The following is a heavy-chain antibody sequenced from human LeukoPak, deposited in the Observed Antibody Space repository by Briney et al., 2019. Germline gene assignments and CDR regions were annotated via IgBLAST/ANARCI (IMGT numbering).Heavy chain of an antibody. V-gene: IGHV4-38-2*02. CDR3: VRDPPDY. CDR2: IYHDGST. CDR1: GYSISSSAY. Sequence: SETLSLTCAVSGYSISSSAYWGCIRQPPGKGLQWIGCIYHDGSTYYNPSLQSRVTISVDTSKNQFSLKLSSVTATDTAVYYCVRDPPDYWGQGTLVTVSS. J-gene: IGHJ4*02.